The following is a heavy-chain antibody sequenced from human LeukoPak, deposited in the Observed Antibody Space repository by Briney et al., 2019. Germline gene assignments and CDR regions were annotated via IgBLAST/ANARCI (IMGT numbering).Heavy chain of an antibody. V-gene: IGHV3-30*02. CDR3: VKVFYYDISTGDYNRANAFDI. Sequence: PGGSLRLSCAASGFTFSSYGMHWVRQAPGKGLEWVAVIWYGGSNKYYADSVKGRVTISRDNSKSALILKMSSLRAEDTAVYYCVKVFYYDISTGDYNRANAFDIWGQGTMVTVSS. CDR2: IWYGGSNK. CDR1: GFTFSSYG. D-gene: IGHD3-9*01. J-gene: IGHJ3*02.